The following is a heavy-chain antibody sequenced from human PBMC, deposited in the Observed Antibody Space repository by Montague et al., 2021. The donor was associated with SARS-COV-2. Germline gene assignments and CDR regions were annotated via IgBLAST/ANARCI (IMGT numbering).Heavy chain of an antibody. V-gene: IGHV4-61*02. CDR1: IGSISSGSYY. Sequence: TLSLTCTVSIGSISSGSYYWSWIRQPAGKGLEWIGSIYTSGSTNYNPSLKSRVTISVDTSKNQFSLKLSSVTAADTAVYYCARDGYSSGWNGLHWFDPWGQGTLVTVSS. D-gene: IGHD6-19*01. CDR2: IYTSGST. CDR3: ARDGYSSGWNGLHWFDP. J-gene: IGHJ5*02.